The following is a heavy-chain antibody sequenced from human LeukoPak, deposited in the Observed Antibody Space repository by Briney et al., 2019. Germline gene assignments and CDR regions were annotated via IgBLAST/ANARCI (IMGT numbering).Heavy chain of an antibody. CDR2: MNPNSGNT. V-gene: IGHV1-8*03. D-gene: IGHD3-22*01. J-gene: IGHJ4*02. CDR1: GYTFTSYD. CDR3: ARGQSSGYDDY. Sequence: ASVKVSCKASGYTFTSYDINWVRQATEQGLEWMGWMNPNSGNTGYAQKFQGRVTITRNTSISTAYMELSSLRSEDTAVYYSARGQSSGYDDYWGQGTLVTVSS.